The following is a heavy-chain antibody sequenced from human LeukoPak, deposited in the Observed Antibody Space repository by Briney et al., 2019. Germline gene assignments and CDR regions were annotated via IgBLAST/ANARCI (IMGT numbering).Heavy chain of an antibody. CDR3: ARPQRRYCSSTSCYGSNWFDP. CDR2: INHSGST. Sequence: KPSETLSLTCTVSGGSISSYYWSWIRQPPGKGLEWIGEINHSGSTNYNPSLKSRVTISVDTSKNQFSLKLSSVTAADTAVYYCARPQRRYCSSTSCYGSNWFDPWGQGTLVTVSS. V-gene: IGHV4-34*01. D-gene: IGHD2-2*01. J-gene: IGHJ5*02. CDR1: GGSISSYY.